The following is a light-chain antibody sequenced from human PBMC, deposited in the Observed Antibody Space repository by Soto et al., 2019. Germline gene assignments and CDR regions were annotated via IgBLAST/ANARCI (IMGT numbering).Light chain of an antibody. Sequence: QSALTQPASVSGSPGQSITISCTGTSGDVGRDELVSWYQQHPGKAPKLIIYEVTRRPSGVSNRFSGPKSGKTASLTISGLQDEDEADYYCCSYAARRPFPYVFGTGTKVTVL. V-gene: IGLV2-23*02. CDR3: CSYAARRPFPYV. CDR2: EVT. J-gene: IGLJ1*01. CDR1: SGDVGRDEL.